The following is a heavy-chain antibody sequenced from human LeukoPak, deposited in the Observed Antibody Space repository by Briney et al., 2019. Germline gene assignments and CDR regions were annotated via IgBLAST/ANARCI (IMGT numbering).Heavy chain of an antibody. D-gene: IGHD3-10*01. CDR1: GFTFGDYA. J-gene: IGHJ5*02. Sequence: GGSLRLSCTASGFTFGDYAMSWVRQAPGKGLEWAGFIRSKAYGGTTEYAASVKGRFTISRDDSKSIAYLQMNSLKTEDTAVYYCTRDPRVVLWLGELSVWFDPWGQGTLVTVSS. CDR3: TRDPRVVLWLGELSVWFDP. CDR2: IRSKAYGGTT. V-gene: IGHV3-49*04.